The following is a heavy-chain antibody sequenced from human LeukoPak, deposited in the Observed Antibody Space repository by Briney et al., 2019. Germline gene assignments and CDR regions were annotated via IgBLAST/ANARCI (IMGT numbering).Heavy chain of an antibody. V-gene: IGHV1-8*03. J-gene: IGHJ4*02. CDR3: ARGGLGLRFLEWLSRSYYFDY. Sequence: ASVKVSCKASGYTFTSYDINWVRRATGQGLEWMGWMNPNSGNTGYAQKFQGRVTITRNTSISTAYMELSSLRSEDTAVYYCARGGLGLRFLEWLSRSYYFDYWGQGTLVTVSS. CDR1: GYTFTSYD. CDR2: MNPNSGNT. D-gene: IGHD3-3*01.